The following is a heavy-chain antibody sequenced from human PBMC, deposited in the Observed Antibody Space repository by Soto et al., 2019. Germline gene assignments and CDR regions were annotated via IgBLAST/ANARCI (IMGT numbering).Heavy chain of an antibody. D-gene: IGHD6-19*01. CDR3: ARAVAASGDYGMDV. V-gene: IGHV1-2*04. J-gene: IGHJ6*02. CDR1: GYTFSGYY. Sequence: QVQLVQSGAHVKNPGASVKVSCKSSGYTFSGYYIHWVRQAPGQGLEWMGWITPNTGVTNYAQKFEVWLTTTRDTALSTAYMELRRLKSDDTALYYCARAVAASGDYGMDVWGQGTSVTVSS. CDR2: ITPNTGVT.